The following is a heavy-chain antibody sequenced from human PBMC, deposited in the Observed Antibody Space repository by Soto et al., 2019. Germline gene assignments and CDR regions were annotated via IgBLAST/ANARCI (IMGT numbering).Heavy chain of an antibody. CDR1: GYTFTGYY. J-gene: IGHJ4*02. Sequence: QVQLVQSGAEVKKPGASVKVSCKASGYTFTGYYTHWVRQAPGQGLEWMGWINTNSGGTIYAQKFQGWVTLTRDRSISTAYMERSRLKSDDTAVYYCPRGPQSAYSAYEFYIDYCGQGPLVTVS. D-gene: IGHD5-12*01. CDR3: PRGPQSAYSAYEFYIDY. CDR2: INTNSGGT. V-gene: IGHV1-2*04.